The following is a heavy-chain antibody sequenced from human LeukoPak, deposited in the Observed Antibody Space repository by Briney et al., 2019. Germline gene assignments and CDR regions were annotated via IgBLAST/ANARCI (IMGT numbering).Heavy chain of an antibody. CDR2: IYPGDSDT. V-gene: IGHV5-51*01. J-gene: IGHJ5*02. CDR1: GYSFTDYW. CDR3: ARQCCRGASPGFDP. D-gene: IGHD3-10*01. Sequence: GESLKISCKGSGYSFTDYWIAWVRQMHGKGLEWMGIIYPGDSDTRYSPSFQGQVTFSADKSISTAYLQWSSLRASDTAIYYCARQCCRGASPGFDPWGQGTLVTVSS.